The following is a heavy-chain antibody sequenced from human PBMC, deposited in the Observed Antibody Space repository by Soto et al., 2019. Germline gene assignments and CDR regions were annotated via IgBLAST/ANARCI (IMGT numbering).Heavy chain of an antibody. V-gene: IGHV1-46*01. CDR3: ASLIGVDVLRDY. CDR2: INPDGGTT. J-gene: IGHJ4*02. CDR1: GYSFIDYF. Sequence: QVQLVQSGAEVRKPGASVKVSCKASGYSFIDYFVHWVRQAPGQGPEWMGIINPDGGTTGYAQKFQGRVTLTGDTSTNTLYMELRSLTSDDTAVYYCASLIGVDVLRDYWGQGTRVTVSS. D-gene: IGHD2-21*01.